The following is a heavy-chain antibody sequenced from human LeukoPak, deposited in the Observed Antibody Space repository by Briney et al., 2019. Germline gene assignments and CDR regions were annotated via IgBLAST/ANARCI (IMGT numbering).Heavy chain of an antibody. CDR1: GFTFSGSA. V-gene: IGHV3-73*01. CDR2: IRSKANSYAT. D-gene: IGHD3-9*01. CDR3: TRRGRYFDWYDY. Sequence: PGGSLKLSCAASGFTFSGSAMHWVRQASEKGLEWVGRIRSKANSYATAYAASVKGRFTISRDDSKNTAYLQMNSLKTEDTAVYYCTRRGRYFDWYDYWGQGTLATVSS. J-gene: IGHJ4*02.